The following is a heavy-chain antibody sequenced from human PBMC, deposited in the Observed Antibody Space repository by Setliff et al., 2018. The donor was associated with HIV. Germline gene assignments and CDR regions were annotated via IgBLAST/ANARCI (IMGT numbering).Heavy chain of an antibody. V-gene: IGHV4-31*03. CDR1: GGSVGSGGSY. D-gene: IGHD3-3*01. CDR3: ASWWGARRANYNFWSGSSWFDP. CDR2: IYYNGSS. Sequence: SETLSLTCTVSGGSVGSGGSYWSWIRQHPGKDLEWIGNIYYNGSSHHNPSLKSRVIISLDTSKNQFSLKLRSVTAADTAVYYCASWWGARRANYNFWSGSSWFDPWGQGILVTVSS. J-gene: IGHJ5*02.